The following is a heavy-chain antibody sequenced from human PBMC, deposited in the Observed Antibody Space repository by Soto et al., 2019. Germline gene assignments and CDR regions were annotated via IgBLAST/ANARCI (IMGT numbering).Heavy chain of an antibody. D-gene: IGHD2-15*01. V-gene: IGHV1-69*06. CDR3: ARRQYVCSGGSCRLYNWFDP. CDR1: GYTFSSYA. CDR2: IIPIFGTA. Sequence: SVKVSCKASGYTFSSYAISWVRQAPGQGLEWMGGIIPIFGTANYAQKFQGRVTITADKSTSAAYMELSSLRSEDTAVYYCARRQYVCSGGSCRLYNWFDPWGQGTLVTVSS. J-gene: IGHJ5*02.